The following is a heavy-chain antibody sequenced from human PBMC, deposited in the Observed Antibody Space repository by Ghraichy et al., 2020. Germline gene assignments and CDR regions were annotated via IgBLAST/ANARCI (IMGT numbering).Heavy chain of an antibody. Sequence: GESLNISCAASGFTFSGYWMSWVRQAPGKGLEWVVNIKRDGSEKYYVDSVKGRFTISRDNAKNSLYLQMNSLRAEDTAVYYCARTITYYYDSRGYYTYYFDYWGQGTLVTVSS. CDR1: GFTFSGYW. CDR2: IKRDGSEK. V-gene: IGHV3-7*03. CDR3: ARTITYYYDSRGYYTYYFDY. D-gene: IGHD3-22*01. J-gene: IGHJ4*02.